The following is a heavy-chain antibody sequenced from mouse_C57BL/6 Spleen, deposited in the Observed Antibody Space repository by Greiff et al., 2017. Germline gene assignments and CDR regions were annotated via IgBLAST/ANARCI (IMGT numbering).Heavy chain of an antibody. CDR2: IYPGDGDT. CDR1: GYAFSSSW. CDR3: DYGSSHWYFDV. D-gene: IGHD1-1*01. Sequence: QVQLQQSGPELVKPGASVKISCKASGYAFSSSWMNWVKQRPGKGLEWIGRIYPGDGDTNYNGKFKGKATLTADKSSSTAYMQLSSLTSEDSAVYFCDYGSSHWYFDVWGTGTTVTVSS. V-gene: IGHV1-82*01. J-gene: IGHJ1*03.